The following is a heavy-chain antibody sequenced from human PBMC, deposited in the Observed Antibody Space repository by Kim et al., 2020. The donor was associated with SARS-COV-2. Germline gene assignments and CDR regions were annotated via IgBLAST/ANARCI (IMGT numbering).Heavy chain of an antibody. CDR3: ARDPQWLTTGDAFDI. CDR2: INPNSGGT. D-gene: IGHD6-19*01. J-gene: IGHJ3*02. CDR1: GYTFTGYY. Sequence: ASVKVSCKASGYTFTGYYMHWVRQAPGQGLEWMGRINPNSGGTNYAQKFQGRVTMTRDTSISTAYMELSRLRSDDTAVYYCARDPQWLTTGDAFDIWGQGTMVTVSS. V-gene: IGHV1-2*06.